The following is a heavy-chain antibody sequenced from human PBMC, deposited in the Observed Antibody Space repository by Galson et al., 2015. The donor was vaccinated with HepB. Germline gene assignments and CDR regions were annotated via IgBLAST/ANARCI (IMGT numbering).Heavy chain of an antibody. CDR1: GFTFSSYS. J-gene: IGHJ4*02. CDR2: ISSSSSTI. D-gene: IGHD3-22*01. Sequence: SLRLSCAASGFTFSSYSMNWVRQAPGKGLEWVSYISSSSSTIYYADSVKGRFTISRDNAKNSLYLQMNSLRAEDTAVYYCARANDSSGYYKYYFDYWGQGTLVTVSS. CDR3: ARANDSSGYYKYYFDY. V-gene: IGHV3-48*01.